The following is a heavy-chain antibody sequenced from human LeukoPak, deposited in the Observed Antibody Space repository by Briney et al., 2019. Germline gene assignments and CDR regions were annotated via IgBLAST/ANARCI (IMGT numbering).Heavy chain of an antibody. Sequence: SETLSLTCTVSGGSISSYYWSWIRQPAGKGLEWIGRIYTSGSTNYNPSLKSRVTMSVDTSKNQFSLKLSSVTAADTAVYYCAXXXXXXDSSGYYYFDYWGQGTLVTVSS. CDR1: GGSISSYY. CDR2: IYTSGST. CDR3: AXXXXXXDSSGYYYFDY. J-gene: IGHJ4*02. V-gene: IGHV4-4*07. D-gene: IGHD3-22*01.